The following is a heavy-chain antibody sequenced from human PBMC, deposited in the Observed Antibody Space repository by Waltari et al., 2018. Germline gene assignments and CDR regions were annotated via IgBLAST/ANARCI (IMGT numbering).Heavy chain of an antibody. CDR1: GGSISSGSYY. CDR2: IYTSGST. CDR3: IAVYYYGSGSYEY. J-gene: IGHJ4*02. V-gene: IGHV4-61*02. D-gene: IGHD3-10*01. Sequence: QVQLQESGPGLVKPSQTLSLTCTVSGGSISSGSYYWSWIRQPAGKGLEWIGRIYTSGSTNYNPSLKSRVTISVDTSKNQFSLKLSSVTAADTAVYYCIAVYYYGSGSYEYWGQGTLVTVSS.